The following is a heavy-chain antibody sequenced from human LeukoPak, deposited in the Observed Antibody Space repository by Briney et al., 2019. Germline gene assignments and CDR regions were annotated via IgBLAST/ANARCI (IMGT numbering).Heavy chain of an antibody. CDR3: ARAREAPANVFPDH. CDR1: GFTFSRYW. V-gene: IGHV3-7*01. Sequence: GGSLRLSCAASGFTFSRYWMTWVRQSPGKGLDWVANINQDGSEKYYGDSVTGRFTISRDNAENSLFLQMNSLRADDTGVYYCARAREAPANVFPDHWGQGVVVTVPS. CDR2: INQDGSEK. D-gene: IGHD2-15*01. J-gene: IGHJ4*02.